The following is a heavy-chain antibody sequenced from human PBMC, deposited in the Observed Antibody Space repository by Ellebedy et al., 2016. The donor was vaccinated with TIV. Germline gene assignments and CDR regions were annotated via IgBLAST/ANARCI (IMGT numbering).Heavy chain of an antibody. J-gene: IGHJ3*02. CDR3: ARRLDSRGYDAFDI. CDR1: EYRFTNYW. Sequence: GGSLRLSCQGSEYRFTNYWIGWVRQMPGKGLEWMGMVYPGDSETRYSPSFQGQVTVSVGKSIRTAYLQWSSLRASDTAMYYCARRLDSRGYDAFDIWGQGTMVTVSS. CDR2: VYPGDSET. D-gene: IGHD3-22*01. V-gene: IGHV5-51*01.